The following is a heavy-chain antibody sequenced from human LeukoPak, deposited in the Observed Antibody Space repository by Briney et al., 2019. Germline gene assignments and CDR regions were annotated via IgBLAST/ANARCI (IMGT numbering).Heavy chain of an antibody. V-gene: IGHV1-69*05. CDR2: IIPIFGTA. CDR1: GGTFSSYA. J-gene: IGHJ4*02. Sequence: SVKVSCKASGGTFSSYAISWVRQAPGQGLEWMGRIIPIFGTANYAQRFQGRVTITTDESTSTAYMELSSLRAEDTAVYYCAKSVETIGYCSSTSCYSFGFFDYWRQGTLVTVSS. CDR3: AKSVETIGYCSSTSCYSFGFFDY. D-gene: IGHD2-2*02.